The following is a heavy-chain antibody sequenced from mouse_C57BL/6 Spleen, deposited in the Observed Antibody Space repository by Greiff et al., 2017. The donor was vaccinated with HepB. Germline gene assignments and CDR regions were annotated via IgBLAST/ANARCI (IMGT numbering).Heavy chain of an antibody. CDR1: GFNIKDDY. V-gene: IGHV14-4*01. D-gene: IGHD1-1*01. CDR2: IDPENGDT. Sequence: VQLQQSGAELVRPGASVKLSCTASGFNIKDDYMHWVKQRPEQGLEWIGWIDPENGDTEYASKFQGKATITADTSSNTAYLQLSSLTSEDTAVYYCTTDYYGSRTYFDVWGTGTTVTVSS. J-gene: IGHJ1*03. CDR3: TTDYYGSRTYFDV.